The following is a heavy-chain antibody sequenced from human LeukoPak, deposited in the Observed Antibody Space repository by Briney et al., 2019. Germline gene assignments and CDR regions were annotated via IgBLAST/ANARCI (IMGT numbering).Heavy chain of an antibody. CDR3: ATGVVPAAPTFYYYYGMDV. Sequence: GGSLRLSCAVSGFTVSSNYMSWVRQAPGKGLEWVAVISYDGSNKYYADSVKGRFTISRDNSKNTLYLQMNSLRAEDTAVYYCATGVVPAAPTFYYYYGMDVWGQRTTVTVSS. CDR2: ISYDGSNK. J-gene: IGHJ6*02. D-gene: IGHD2-2*01. V-gene: IGHV3-30*03. CDR1: GFTVSSNY.